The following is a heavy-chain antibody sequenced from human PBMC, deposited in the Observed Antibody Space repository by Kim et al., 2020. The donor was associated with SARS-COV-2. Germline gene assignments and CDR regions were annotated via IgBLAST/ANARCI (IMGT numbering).Heavy chain of an antibody. D-gene: IGHD1-26*01. CDR2: TT. CDR3: TTRGSYPRDY. V-gene: IGHV3-15*01. J-gene: IGHJ4*02. Sequence: TTDYAAPVKGRFTISRDDSKNTLYLQMNSLKTEDTAVYYCTTRGSYPRDYWGQGTLVTVSS.